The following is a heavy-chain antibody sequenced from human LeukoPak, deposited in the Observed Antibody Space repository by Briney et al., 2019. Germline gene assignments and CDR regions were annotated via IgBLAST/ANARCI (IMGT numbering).Heavy chain of an antibody. J-gene: IGHJ6*02. CDR3: AREAPKWFGESLDV. CDR2: IYSGGST. CDR1: GFTFSSXY. D-gene: IGHD3-10*01. Sequence: XGSXXXXXXASGFTFSSXYXSXVRQAPGKGRXGXAVIYSGGSTYYADSVKGRFTISRDNSKNTLYLQMNSLRAEDTAVYYCAREAPKWFGESLDVWGQGTTVTVSS. V-gene: IGHV3-53*01.